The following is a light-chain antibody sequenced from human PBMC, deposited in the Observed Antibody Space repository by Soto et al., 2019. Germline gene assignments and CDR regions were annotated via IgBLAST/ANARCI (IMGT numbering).Light chain of an antibody. CDR3: LQHNSYPRT. Sequence: DIQMTQSPSSLSAYVGDRVTITCRASQSISSYLNWYQQKPGKAPKLLIYAASSLQSGVPSRFSGSGSGTEFTLTISSLQPEDFATYYCLQHNSYPRTFGQGTKVDIK. V-gene: IGKV1-17*01. J-gene: IGKJ1*01. CDR1: QSISSY. CDR2: AAS.